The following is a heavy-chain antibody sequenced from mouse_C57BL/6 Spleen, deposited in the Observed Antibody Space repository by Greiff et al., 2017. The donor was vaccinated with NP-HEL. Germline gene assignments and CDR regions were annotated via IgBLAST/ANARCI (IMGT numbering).Heavy chain of an antibody. Sequence: VKLMESGPGLVAPSQSLSITCTVSGFSLTSYGVDWVRQSPGKGLEWLGVIWGVGSTNYNSALKSRLSISKDNSKSQVFLKMNSLQTDDTAMYYCATHYYGSSPYAMDYWGQGTSVTVSS. D-gene: IGHD1-1*01. CDR1: GFSLTSYG. V-gene: IGHV2-6*01. CDR3: ATHYYGSSPYAMDY. CDR2: IWGVGST. J-gene: IGHJ4*01.